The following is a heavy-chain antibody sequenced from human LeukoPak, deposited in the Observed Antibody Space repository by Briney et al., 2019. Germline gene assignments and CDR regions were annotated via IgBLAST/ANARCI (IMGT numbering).Heavy chain of an antibody. CDR1: GFTFSSYG. Sequence: GSLRLSCAASGFTFSSYGMHWVRQAPGKGLEWVAVISYDGSNKYYADSVKGRFTISRDNSKNTLYLQMNSLRAEDTAVYYCARPLDSSSYGAFDIWGQGTMVTVSS. V-gene: IGHV3-30*03. CDR3: ARPLDSSSYGAFDI. J-gene: IGHJ3*02. CDR2: ISYDGSNK. D-gene: IGHD6-13*01.